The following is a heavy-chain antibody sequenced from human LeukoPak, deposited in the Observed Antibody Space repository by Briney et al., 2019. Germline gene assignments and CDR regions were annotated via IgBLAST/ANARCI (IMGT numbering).Heavy chain of an antibody. CDR3: ARDRSTMVRGVLYYYYMDV. J-gene: IGHJ6*03. CDR2: IYYSGST. D-gene: IGHD3-10*01. V-gene: IGHV4-59*01. CDR1: GGSISSYY. Sequence: SETLSLTCTVSGGSISSYYWSGIRQLPGKGLEWIGYIYYSGSTNYNPSLKSRVTISVDTSKNQFSLKLSSVTAADTAVYYCARDRSTMVRGVLYYYYMDVWGKGTTVTVSS.